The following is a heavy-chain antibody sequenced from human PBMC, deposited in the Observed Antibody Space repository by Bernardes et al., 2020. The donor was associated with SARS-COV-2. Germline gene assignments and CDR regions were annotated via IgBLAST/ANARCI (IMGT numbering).Heavy chain of an antibody. V-gene: IGHV3-74*01. CDR3: ARGASSGYRIDY. Sequence: GGSLRLSCAASGFIFSSYWMHWVRQVPGRGLVWLSRIKSDGSTTNYADSVKGRFTITRDNAKNTLWLQMNSLRDEDTAIYYCARGASSGYRIDYWGPGLLVTVSS. CDR1: GFIFSSYW. J-gene: IGHJ4*02. D-gene: IGHD3-22*01. CDR2: IKSDGSTT.